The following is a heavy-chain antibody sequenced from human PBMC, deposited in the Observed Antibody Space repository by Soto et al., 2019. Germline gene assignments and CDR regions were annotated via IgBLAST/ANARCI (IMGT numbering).Heavy chain of an antibody. CDR3: ARDRGYCTNGVCYILHHWFDP. CDR1: GGTFSSYA. J-gene: IGHJ5*02. D-gene: IGHD2-8*01. CDR2: IIPIFGTA. V-gene: IGHV1-69*01. Sequence: VQLVQSGAEVKKPGSSVKVSCKASGGTFSSYAISWVRQAPGQGLEWMGGIIPIFGTANYAQKFQGRVTITADESTSTAYMELSSLRSEDTAVYYCARDRGYCTNGVCYILHHWFDPWGQGTLVTVSS.